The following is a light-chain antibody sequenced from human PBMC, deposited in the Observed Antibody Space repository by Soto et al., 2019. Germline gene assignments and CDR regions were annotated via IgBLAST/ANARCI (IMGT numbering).Light chain of an antibody. CDR1: SSDVGSYNL. V-gene: IGLV2-23*01. J-gene: IGLJ2*01. CDR3: SSYAGSSTHVV. CDR2: EGS. Sequence: QSVLTQPASVSGSPGQSITISCTGISSDVGSYNLVSWYQQHPGKAPEVMIYEGSKRPSGVSNRFSGSRPGNTASLTISGLQAEDEAHYYCSSYAGSSTHVVFGGGTKVTVL.